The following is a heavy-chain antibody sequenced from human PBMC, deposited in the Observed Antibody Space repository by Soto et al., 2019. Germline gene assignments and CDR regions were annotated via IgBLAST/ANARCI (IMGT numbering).Heavy chain of an antibody. J-gene: IGHJ5*02. Sequence: KSSETLSLTCSVSGASITTYYWSWIRQPPGKGLEWIGPISYSGSTKYNPSLESRVMISLDTSKNQFSLRLTSVTAADTALYYCARDWDSSGLFDPWGQGALVTVSS. V-gene: IGHV4-59*01. CDR2: ISYSGST. D-gene: IGHD3-10*01. CDR3: ARDWDSSGLFDP. CDR1: GASITTYY.